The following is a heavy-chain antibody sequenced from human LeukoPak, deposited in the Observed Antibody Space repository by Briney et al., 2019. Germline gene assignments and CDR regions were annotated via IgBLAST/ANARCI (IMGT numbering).Heavy chain of an antibody. CDR1: GFTFSSYA. CDR3: ARVRGEWELLGYLDY. V-gene: IGHV3-30*04. J-gene: IGHJ4*02. Sequence: GGSLRLSCAASGFTFSSYAMHWVRQAPGKGLEWVAVISYDGSNKYYADSVKGRFTISRDNSKNTLYLQMNSLRAEDTAVYYCARVRGEWELLGYLDYWGQGTQVTVSS. D-gene: IGHD1-26*01. CDR2: ISYDGSNK.